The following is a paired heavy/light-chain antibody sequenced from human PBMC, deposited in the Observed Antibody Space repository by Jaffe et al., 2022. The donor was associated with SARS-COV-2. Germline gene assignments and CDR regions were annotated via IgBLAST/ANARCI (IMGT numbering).Heavy chain of an antibody. CDR1: GFIFSECA. CDR2: VSYDAKNI. V-gene: IGHV3-30*04. D-gene: IGHD2-15*01. Sequence: QVQLVESGGGVVQPGRSLRLSCAASGFIFSECAMHWVRQAPGKGLEWVAVVSYDAKNIQYGNSVKGRFSISRDNSKNTMYLQMNSLRAEDTAVYYCVTDRVQDNGGYVGYFDHWGQGTLVTVSS. J-gene: IGHJ4*02. CDR3: VTDRVQDNGGYVGYFDH.
Light chain of an antibody. V-gene: IGKV3-11*01. J-gene: IGKJ2*01. CDR1: QSISSS. Sequence: EIVLTQSPATLSLSPGERATLSCRASQSISSSLAWYQQRPGQAPRLLMYDASNRATGIPARFSGSGSETDFTLTISSLEPEDFAVYYCQQRSSWPNTFGQGTKLEIK. CDR2: DAS. CDR3: QQRSSWPNT.